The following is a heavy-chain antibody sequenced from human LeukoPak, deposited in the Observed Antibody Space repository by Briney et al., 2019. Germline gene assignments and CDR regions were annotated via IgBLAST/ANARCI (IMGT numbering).Heavy chain of an antibody. CDR2: IKPDGSDK. CDR3: LTGDH. CDR1: EFTFTSYW. V-gene: IGHV3-7*01. J-gene: IGHJ5*02. D-gene: IGHD3-9*01. Sequence: GGSLRLSCAASEFTFTSYWMNWVRRAPGKGLEWVANIKPDGSDKYYVDSVRGRFTISRDNAKKSLYLQMNSLRVEDTALYYCLTGDHWGQGIAVTVSS.